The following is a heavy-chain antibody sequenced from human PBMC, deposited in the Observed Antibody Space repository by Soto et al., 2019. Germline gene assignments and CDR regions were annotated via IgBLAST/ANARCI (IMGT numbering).Heavy chain of an antibody. CDR1: GFTLSNYW. CDR3: VRIRRGDGYTFGY. CDR2: INTVGSTT. D-gene: IGHD5-12*01. Sequence: EVQLVESGGVSVQPGGSLRLSCTASGFTLSNYWMHWVRQAPGKGLVWVSRINTVGSTTTYADSVKGRFTNSRDNAKNTLYLQMNSLRDEDTAVYYCVRIRRGDGYTFGYWGQGTLVTVSS. J-gene: IGHJ4*02. V-gene: IGHV3-74*01.